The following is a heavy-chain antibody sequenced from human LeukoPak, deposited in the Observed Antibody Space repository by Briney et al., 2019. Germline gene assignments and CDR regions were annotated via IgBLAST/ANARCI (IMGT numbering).Heavy chain of an antibody. CDR3: ARDRTRTGYSSGWYHDY. CDR1: GYTCTGYY. V-gene: IGHV1-2*02. CDR2: INPNSGGT. Sequence: ASVKVSCKASGYTCTGYYMHWVRQAPGQGLEWMGWINPNSGGTNYAQKFQGRVTMTRDTSISTAYMELSRLRSDDTAVYYCARDRTRTGYSSGWYHDYWGQGTLVTVS. D-gene: IGHD6-19*01. J-gene: IGHJ4*02.